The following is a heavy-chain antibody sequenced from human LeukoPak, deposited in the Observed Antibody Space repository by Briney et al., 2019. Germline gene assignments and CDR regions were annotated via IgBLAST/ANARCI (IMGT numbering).Heavy chain of an antibody. CDR1: GFTFSSYW. CDR3: ASFASNLIGLDY. CDR2: ISDGGSTT. D-gene: IGHD3-16*02. Sequence: GGSLRLSCAASGFTFSSYWMHWVRQAPGKGLVWVSRISDGGSTTTYADSVKGRFTISRDNAKNSLYLQVNSLRAEDTAVYYCASFASNLIGLDYWGQGTLVTVSS. V-gene: IGHV3-74*01. J-gene: IGHJ4*02.